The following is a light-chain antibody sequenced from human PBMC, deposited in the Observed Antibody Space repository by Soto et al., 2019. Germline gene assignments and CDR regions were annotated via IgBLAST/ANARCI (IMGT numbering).Light chain of an antibody. V-gene: IGLV4-69*01. CDR2: LNSDGSH. CDR1: SGHSSYA. J-gene: IGLJ2*01. CDR3: QTWGTGKGV. Sequence: QLVLTQSPSASASLGASVKLTCTLSSGHSSYAIAWHQQQPEKGPRYLMKLNSDGSHSKGDGIPDRFSGSSSGAERYLTISSIQSEDEADYYCQTWGTGKGVFGGGTKLTVL.